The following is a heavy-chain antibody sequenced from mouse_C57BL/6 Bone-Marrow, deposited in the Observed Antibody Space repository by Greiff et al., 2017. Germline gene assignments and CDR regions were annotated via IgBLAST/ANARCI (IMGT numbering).Heavy chain of an antibody. CDR2: INPSSGYT. CDR3: ARWLRYPHRYFDV. CDR1: GYTFTSYT. D-gene: IGHD1-1*01. Sequence: QVQLQQSGAELARPGASVKMSCKASGYTFTSYTMHWVKQRPGQGLEWIGYINPSSGYTKYNQKFKDKATLTADTSSSTAYMQLSSLTAEDSAVYYCARWLRYPHRYFDVWGTGTTVTVSS. V-gene: IGHV1-4*01. J-gene: IGHJ1*03.